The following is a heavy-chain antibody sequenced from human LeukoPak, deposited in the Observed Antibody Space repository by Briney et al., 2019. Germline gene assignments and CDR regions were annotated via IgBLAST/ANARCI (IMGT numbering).Heavy chain of an antibody. D-gene: IGHD3-10*01. J-gene: IGHJ6*03. V-gene: IGHV4-59*01. CDR1: GASISSYY. CDR3: ARDGLGSGSYYNGDYYYYYMDV. CDR2: IYYSGST. Sequence: SETLSLTCTVSGASISSYYWSWIRQPPGKGLEWIGYIYYSGSTNYNPSLKSRVTISVDTSKNQFSLKLSSVTAADTAVYYCARDGLGSGSYYNGDYYYYYMDVWGKGTTVTVSS.